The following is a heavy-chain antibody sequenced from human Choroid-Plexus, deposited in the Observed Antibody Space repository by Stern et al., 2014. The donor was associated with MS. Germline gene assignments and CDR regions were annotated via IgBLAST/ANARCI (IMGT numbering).Heavy chain of an antibody. CDR2: IGYEGREK. J-gene: IGHJ4*02. D-gene: IGHD2-15*01. CDR3: AKDRQWSTYFFDY. Sequence: VQLVESGGGVAQPGRPLILSCAASGFTFSNFGMHWVRQAPGKGLEWVASIGYEGREKYYADAVKGRVTMFRDNSKNTLYMHRNSLRAEDTAVYYCAKDRQWSTYFFDYWGQGSLVTVSS. CDR1: GFTFSNFG. V-gene: IGHV3-30*02.